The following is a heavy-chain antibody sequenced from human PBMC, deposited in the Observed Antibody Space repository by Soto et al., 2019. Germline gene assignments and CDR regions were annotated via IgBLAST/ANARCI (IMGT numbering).Heavy chain of an antibody. CDR3: ARDVGRGVYHLGGYYYGMDV. CDR1: GFTFSSYS. Sequence: PGGSLRLSCAASGFTFSSYSMNWVRQAPGKGLEWVSYISSSSSTIYYADSVKGRFTISRDNAKNSLYLQMNSLRDEDTAVYYCARDVGRGVYHLGGYYYGMDVWGQGTTVTVSS. CDR2: ISSSSSTI. V-gene: IGHV3-48*02. J-gene: IGHJ6*02. D-gene: IGHD6-13*01.